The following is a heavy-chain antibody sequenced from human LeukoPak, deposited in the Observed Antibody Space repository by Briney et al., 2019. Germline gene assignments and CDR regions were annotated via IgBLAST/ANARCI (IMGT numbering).Heavy chain of an antibody. Sequence: PSETLSLTCAVYGGSFSGYYWSWIRQPPGEGLEWIGEINHSGSTNYNPSLKSRVTISVDTSKNQFSLKLSSVTAADTAVYYCARGLRWSRDFDYWGQGTLVTVSS. J-gene: IGHJ4*02. D-gene: IGHD4-23*01. CDR3: ARGLRWSRDFDY. V-gene: IGHV4-34*01. CDR1: GGSFSGYY. CDR2: INHSGST.